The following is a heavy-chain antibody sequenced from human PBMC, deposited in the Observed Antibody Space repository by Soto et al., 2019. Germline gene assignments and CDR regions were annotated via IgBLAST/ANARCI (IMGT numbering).Heavy chain of an antibody. J-gene: IGHJ3*02. V-gene: IGHV4-39*01. Sequence: QVQLQESGPGLVKPSETLSLTCTVSGGSISNNIYYWGWIRQPPGKGLEWIGSIYYSGNTDYNASLRSRVSISVATSMNQFSLKLRSVTAADTAVYYCARLPGAFDIWGQGTMVTVSS. CDR2: IYYSGNT. CDR3: ARLPGAFDI. CDR1: GGSISNNIYY.